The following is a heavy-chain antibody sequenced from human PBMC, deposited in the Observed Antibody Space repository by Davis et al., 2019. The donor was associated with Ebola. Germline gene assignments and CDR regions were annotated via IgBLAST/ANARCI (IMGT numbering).Heavy chain of an antibody. CDR1: GYTFTSYG. V-gene: IGHV1-18*01. D-gene: IGHD3-9*01. Sequence: ASVKVSCKASGYTFTSYGISWVRQAPGQGLEWMGWISAYNGNTNYAQKLQGRVTMTTDTSTSTAYMELRSLRSDDTAVYYCARSHPVYYDILTGSPGVLLAMDVWGQGTTVTVSS. CDR2: ISAYNGNT. CDR3: ARSHPVYYDILTGSPGVLLAMDV. J-gene: IGHJ6*02.